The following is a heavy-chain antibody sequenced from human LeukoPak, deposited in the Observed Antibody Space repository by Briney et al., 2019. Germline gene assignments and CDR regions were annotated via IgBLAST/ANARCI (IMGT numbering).Heavy chain of an antibody. CDR1: GFTFSDYY. CDR2: ISSSGSTI. D-gene: IGHD2-15*01. Sequence: GGSLRLSCAASGFTFSDYYMSWIRQAPGKGLQWVSYISSSGSTIYYADSVKGRFTISRDNAKNSLYLQMNSLRAEDTAVYYCARGPVYCSGGSCYSPFDYWGQGTLVTVSS. J-gene: IGHJ4*02. CDR3: ARGPVYCSGGSCYSPFDY. V-gene: IGHV3-11*01.